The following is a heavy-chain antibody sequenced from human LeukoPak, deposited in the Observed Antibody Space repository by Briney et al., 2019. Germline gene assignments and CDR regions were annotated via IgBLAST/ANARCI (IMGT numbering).Heavy chain of an antibody. CDR1: GFTFSSYA. CDR2: ISYDGSNK. V-gene: IGHV3-30-3*01. J-gene: IGHJ4*02. Sequence: GGSLRLSCAASGFTFSSYAMHWVRQAPGKGLEWVAVISYDGSNKYYADSVKGRFTISRDNSKNTLYLQMNSLRPEDTAVYYCARDIVVPAASGRYFDYWGQGTLITVSS. CDR3: ARDIVVPAASGRYFDY. D-gene: IGHD2-2*01.